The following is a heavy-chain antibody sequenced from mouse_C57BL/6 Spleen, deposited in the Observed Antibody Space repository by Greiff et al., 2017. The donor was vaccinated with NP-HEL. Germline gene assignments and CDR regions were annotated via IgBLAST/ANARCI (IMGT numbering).Heavy chain of an antibody. J-gene: IGHJ1*03. Sequence: VQLQQSGAELVKPGASVKMSCKASGYTFTSYWITWVKQRPGQGLEWIGDIYPGSGSTNYNEKFKSKATLTVDTSSSTAYMQLSSLTSEDAAVYYCARKAIYYDYDGYFDVWGTGTTVTVSS. D-gene: IGHD2-4*01. CDR3: ARKAIYYDYDGYFDV. V-gene: IGHV1-55*01. CDR2: IYPGSGST. CDR1: GYTFTSYW.